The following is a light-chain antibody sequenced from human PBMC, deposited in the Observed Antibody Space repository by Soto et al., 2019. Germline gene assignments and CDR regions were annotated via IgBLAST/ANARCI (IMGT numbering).Light chain of an antibody. CDR3: QQYGSSPT. V-gene: IGKV3-20*01. Sequence: EIVLTQSPGTLSLSPGERATLSCRASQSVGSRSLAWYQQKPGQAPRVLLYGTSERATGIPDRFSGSGSGTEFTLTISRLEPEDFAVYFCQQYGSSPTFGQGTKVDIK. CDR1: QSVGSRS. CDR2: GTS. J-gene: IGKJ1*01.